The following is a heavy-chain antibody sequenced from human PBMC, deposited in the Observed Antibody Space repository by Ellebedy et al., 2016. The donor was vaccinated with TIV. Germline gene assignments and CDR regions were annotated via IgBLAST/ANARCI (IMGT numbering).Heavy chain of an antibody. J-gene: IGHJ5*02. V-gene: IGHV3-48*02. D-gene: IGHD3-16*01. Sequence: PGGSLRLSCAASGFIFSIYSFNWVRQAPGKGLEWLSYVGSGSRSSDFISYADSVKGRFTISRDDAKKAVYLQMNSLTDEDTAVYYCARDYTYAYNLWGQGTLVTVSS. CDR1: GFIFSIYS. CDR2: VGSGSRSSDFI. CDR3: ARDYTYAYNL.